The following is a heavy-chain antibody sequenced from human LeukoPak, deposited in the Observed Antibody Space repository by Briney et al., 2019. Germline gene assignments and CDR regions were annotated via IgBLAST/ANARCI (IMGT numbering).Heavy chain of an antibody. J-gene: IGHJ4*02. D-gene: IGHD3-22*01. CDR3: ARGRSGYPRYFDY. V-gene: IGHV1-3*01. CDR1: GYTFTSYA. Sequence: ASVKVSCKASGYTFTSYAMHWVRQAPGQRLEWMGWINAGNGNTKYSQKFQGRVAITRDTSASTAYMELSSLGSEDTAVYFCARGRSGYPRYFDYWGQGTLVTVSS. CDR2: INAGNGNT.